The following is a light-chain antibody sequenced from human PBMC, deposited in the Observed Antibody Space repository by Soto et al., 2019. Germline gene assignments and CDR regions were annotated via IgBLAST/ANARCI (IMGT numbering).Light chain of an antibody. V-gene: IGKV1-39*01. CDR1: ESINRH. Sequence: DIQMTQSPSSLSASVGDRVTITCRASESINRHLNWYQQKPGKAPKLLIYAASSLQNGVPSRFSGSGSGTEFTLTISNLQPEDFATYYCQQSYSTLSITFRQGTRLEIK. CDR3: QQSYSTLSIT. J-gene: IGKJ5*01. CDR2: AAS.